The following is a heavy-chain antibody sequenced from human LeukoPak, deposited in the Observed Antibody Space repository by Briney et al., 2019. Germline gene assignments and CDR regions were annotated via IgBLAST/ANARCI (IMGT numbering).Heavy chain of an antibody. Sequence: GGSLRLSCAASGFTFSSYGMSWVRQAPGKGLEGVSAISGSGGSTYYADSVKGRFTISRDNYKNTLYLQMNSLRAEDTAVYYCAKDRRSSGWYIGCFDPWGQGTLVTVSS. CDR3: AKDRRSSGWYIGCFDP. J-gene: IGHJ5*02. D-gene: IGHD6-19*01. CDR1: GFTFSSYG. CDR2: ISGSGGST. V-gene: IGHV3-23*01.